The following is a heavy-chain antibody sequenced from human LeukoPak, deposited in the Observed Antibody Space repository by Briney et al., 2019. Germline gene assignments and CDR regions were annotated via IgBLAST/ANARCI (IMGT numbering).Heavy chain of an antibody. J-gene: IGHJ6*03. CDR3: ARGRVSSSTWYSTYYYYFYMDV. CDR2: IYYSGST. Sequence: TSETLSLTCTVSGGSISSYYWSWIRQPPGKGLEWIGYIYYSGSTNYNPSLKSRVTISVDTSKNQFSLKLSSVTAADTAVYFCARGRVSSSTWYSTYYYYFYMDVWGKGTTVTVSS. D-gene: IGHD1-1*01. V-gene: IGHV4-59*01. CDR1: GGSISSYY.